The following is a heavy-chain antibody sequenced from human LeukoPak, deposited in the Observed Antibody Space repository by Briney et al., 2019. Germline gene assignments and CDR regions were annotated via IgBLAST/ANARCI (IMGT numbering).Heavy chain of an antibody. D-gene: IGHD2-15*01. V-gene: IGHV3-33*01. J-gene: IGHJ4*02. CDR3: ARDCSGGTCQLDY. CDR1: GFIFSSSG. CDR2: IWYDGSNK. Sequence: GGSLRLSCAASGFIFSSSGMHWVRQAPGKGLEWVAVIWYDGSNKYYADSVKGRFTISRDNSKNTLYLQMSSLRAEDTAVYYCARDCSGGTCQLDYWGQGTLVTVSS.